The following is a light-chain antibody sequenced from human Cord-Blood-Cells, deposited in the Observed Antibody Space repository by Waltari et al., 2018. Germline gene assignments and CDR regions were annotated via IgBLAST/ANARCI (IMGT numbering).Light chain of an antibody. CDR2: EGS. J-gene: IGLJ3*02. Sequence: QSALTQPASVSGSPGQSITISSTGTSSDVWGYNLVSWYQQHPGKAPKLMIYEGSKRPSGVSNRFSGSKSGNTASLTISGLQAEDEADYYCCSYAGSSTWVFGGGTKLTVL. CDR1: SSDVWGYNL. V-gene: IGLV2-23*01. CDR3: CSYAGSSTWV.